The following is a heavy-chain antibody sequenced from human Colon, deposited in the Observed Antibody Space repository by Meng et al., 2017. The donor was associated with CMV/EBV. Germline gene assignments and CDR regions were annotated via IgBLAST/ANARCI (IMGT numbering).Heavy chain of an antibody. CDR1: GFTFGDYA. D-gene: IGHD2-2*01. Sequence: LKISCTASGFTFGDYAMSWVRQAPGKGLEWVGFIRSKAYGGTTEYAASVKGRFTISRDDSKSIAYLQMNSLKTEDTAVYYCTRDRVVVPATTVGDYYYYYGMDVWGQGTTVTVSS. J-gene: IGHJ6*02. V-gene: IGHV3-49*04. CDR2: IRSKAYGGTT. CDR3: TRDRVVVPATTVGDYYYYYGMDV.